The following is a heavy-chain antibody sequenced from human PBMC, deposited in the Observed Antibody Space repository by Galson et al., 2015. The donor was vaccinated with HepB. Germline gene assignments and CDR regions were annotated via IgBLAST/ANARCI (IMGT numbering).Heavy chain of an antibody. CDR3: ARGSSGYYQYYFDY. J-gene: IGHJ4*02. CDR1: GFTFSSYG. Sequence: SLRLSCAASGFTFSSYGMHWVRQAPGKGLEWVAVIWYDGSNKYYADSVKGRFTISRDNSKNTLYLQMNSPRAEDTAVYYCARGSSGYYQYYFDYWGQGTLVTVSS. V-gene: IGHV3-33*01. D-gene: IGHD3-22*01. CDR2: IWYDGSNK.